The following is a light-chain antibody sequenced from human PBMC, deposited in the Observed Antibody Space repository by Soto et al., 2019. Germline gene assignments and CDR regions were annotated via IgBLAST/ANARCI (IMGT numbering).Light chain of an antibody. CDR2: GAS. V-gene: IGKV3-20*01. J-gene: IGKJ1*01. CDR3: QVYNSSPWT. CDR1: QSVSGNF. Sequence: EIVLTQSPGTLSLSQGERATLSCWASQSVSGNFLACYQVKPGQAPRLAVYGASTRASGFPDRFSGSGSGTDFTLTISSLEPDDVAMYYCQVYNSSPWTFGQGTKVESK.